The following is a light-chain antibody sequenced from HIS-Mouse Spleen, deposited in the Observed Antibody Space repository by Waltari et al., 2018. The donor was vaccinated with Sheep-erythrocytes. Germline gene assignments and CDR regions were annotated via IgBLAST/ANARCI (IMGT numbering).Light chain of an antibody. J-gene: IGLJ2*01. CDR2: QDS. CDR3: QAWDSSTAVV. Sequence: SYELTQPPSVSVSPGQTASITCSGDKLGEKYACWYQQKPGQSPERVIYQDSKRPSGIPERFSGSNSGNTATLTISGTQAMDEADYYCQAWDSSTAVVFGGGTKLTVL. CDR1: KLGEKY. V-gene: IGLV3-1*01.